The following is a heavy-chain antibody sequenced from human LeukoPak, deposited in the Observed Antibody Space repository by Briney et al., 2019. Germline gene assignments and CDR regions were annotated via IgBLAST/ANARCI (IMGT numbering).Heavy chain of an antibody. D-gene: IGHD6-19*01. J-gene: IGHJ1*01. Sequence: GGSLRLSCSASGFTFRNYAMSWVRQTPGKGLEWVSLISSVGSTYYADSVKGRFTISRDNSKNTLYLQMNSLRAEDTAVYYCARDQYSSNWYVHHWGQGTLVTVS. CDR1: GFTFRNYA. CDR2: ISSVGST. V-gene: IGHV3-23*03. CDR3: ARDQYSSNWYVHH.